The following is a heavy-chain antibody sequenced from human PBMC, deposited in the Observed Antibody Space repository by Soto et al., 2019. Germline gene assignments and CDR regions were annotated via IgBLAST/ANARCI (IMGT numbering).Heavy chain of an antibody. D-gene: IGHD6-6*01. V-gene: IGHV3-33*01. CDR3: ASEYSSSSYYYYGMDV. J-gene: IGHJ6*02. CDR2: IWYDGSNK. CDR1: GFTFSSYG. Sequence: SLRLSCAASGFTFSSYGMHWVRQAPGKGLEWVAVIWYDGSNKYYADSVKGRFTISRDNSKNTLYLQMNSLRAEDTAVYYCASEYSSSSYYYYGMDVWGQGTTVTVSS.